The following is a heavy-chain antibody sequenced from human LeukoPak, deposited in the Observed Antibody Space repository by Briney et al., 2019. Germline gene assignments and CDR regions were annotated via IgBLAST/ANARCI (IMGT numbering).Heavy chain of an antibody. J-gene: IGHJ3*02. CDR2: INHSGST. D-gene: IGHD2-15*01. V-gene: IGHV4-34*01. CDR3: AQTKVVVAAGGDAFDI. CDR1: GGSFSGYY. Sequence: SETLSLTCAVYGGSFSGYYWSWIRQPPGKGLEWIGEINHSGSTNYNPSLKSRVTISVDTSKNQFSLKLSSVTAADTAVYYCAQTKVVVAAGGDAFDIRGQGTMVTVSS.